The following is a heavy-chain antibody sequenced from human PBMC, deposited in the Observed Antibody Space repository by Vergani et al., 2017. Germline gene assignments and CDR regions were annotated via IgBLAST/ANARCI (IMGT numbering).Heavy chain of an antibody. Sequence: QVQLQQWGAGLLKPSETLSLTCAVYGGSFSGYYWSWIRQPPGKGLEWIGEINHSGSTNYNPSLKSRVTISVDTSKNQFSLKLSSVTAADTAVYYCASVRPIGWTLRYCSSTSCYRRYTTDYYMDVWGKGP. CDR3: ASVRPIGWTLRYCSSTSCYRRYTTDYYMDV. J-gene: IGHJ6*03. D-gene: IGHD2-2*02. V-gene: IGHV4-34*01. CDR1: GGSFSGYY. CDR2: INHSGST.